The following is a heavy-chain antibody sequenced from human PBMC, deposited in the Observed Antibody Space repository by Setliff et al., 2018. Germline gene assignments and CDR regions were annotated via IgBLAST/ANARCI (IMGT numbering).Heavy chain of an antibody. CDR3: ARDSTWYWYFDL. D-gene: IGHD3-16*01. CDR1: GFTFSSHS. Sequence: PSETLSLSCAGSGFTFSSHSMNWVRQAPGKGLEWISYISSTSGTIYYADSVKGRFTISRDNAKNSLYLQMNSLRPEDTAVYYCARDSTWYWYFDLWGRGTLVTVSS. V-gene: IGHV3-48*04. J-gene: IGHJ2*01. CDR2: ISSTSGTI.